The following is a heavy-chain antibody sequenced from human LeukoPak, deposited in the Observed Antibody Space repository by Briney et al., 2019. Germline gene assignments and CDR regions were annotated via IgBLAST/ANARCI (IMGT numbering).Heavy chain of an antibody. J-gene: IGHJ4*02. Sequence: ASVKVSRKASGYTFTGYYIHWVRQAPGQGLEWVGLVNPNNGDTKYAQKFQGRVTMTRDTSVSTSYMELSGLKSDDTAIYYCARDSRVTNGDYWGQGTLVTVSS. CDR1: GYTFTGYY. D-gene: IGHD3-10*01. CDR3: ARDSRVTNGDY. CDR2: VNPNNGDT. V-gene: IGHV1-2*02.